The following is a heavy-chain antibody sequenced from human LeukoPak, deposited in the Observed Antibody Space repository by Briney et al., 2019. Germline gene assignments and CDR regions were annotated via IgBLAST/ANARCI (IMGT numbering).Heavy chain of an antibody. CDR2: IYYSGST. CDR3: AREGGSGSYYKSQEPDYYYYGMDV. CDR1: GGSISSYY. V-gene: IGHV4-59*01. Sequence: SETLSLTCTVSGGSISSYYWSWIRQPPGKGLEWIGYIYYSGSTNYNPSLKSRVTISVDTSKNQFSLKLSSVTAADTAVYCCAREGGSGSYYKSQEPDYYYYGMDVWGQGTTVTVSS. D-gene: IGHD3-10*01. J-gene: IGHJ6*02.